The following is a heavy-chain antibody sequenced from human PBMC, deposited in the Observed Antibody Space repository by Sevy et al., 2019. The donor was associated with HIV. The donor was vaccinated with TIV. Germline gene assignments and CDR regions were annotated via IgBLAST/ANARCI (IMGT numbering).Heavy chain of an antibody. CDR2: IHDSETT. V-gene: IGHV4-34*01. J-gene: IGHJ6*01. D-gene: IGHD2-15*01. Sequence: SETLSLTCAVYGGSFSGYSWSWIRQPPGKGLEWIGEIHDSETTNYNPSLTSRVSISVDTSKNQFSLKLNSVTAAETAVYYCATRIRYCTGGRCPYVWGPGTTVTVSS. CDR1: GGSFSGYS. CDR3: ATRIRYCTGGRCPYV.